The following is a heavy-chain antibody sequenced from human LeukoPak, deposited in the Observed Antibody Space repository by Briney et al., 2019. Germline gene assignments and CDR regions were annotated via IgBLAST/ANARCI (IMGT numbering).Heavy chain of an antibody. Sequence: GASVKVSCKVSGYTLTELSMHWVRRALGKGLEWMGGSDPEDGETIYAQKFQGRVTMTEDSSTDTAYMELSSLRSEDTAVYYCATGFRYVDYWGQGTLVTVSS. J-gene: IGHJ4*02. CDR3: ATGFRYVDY. V-gene: IGHV1-24*01. CDR1: GYTLTELS. CDR2: SDPEDGET.